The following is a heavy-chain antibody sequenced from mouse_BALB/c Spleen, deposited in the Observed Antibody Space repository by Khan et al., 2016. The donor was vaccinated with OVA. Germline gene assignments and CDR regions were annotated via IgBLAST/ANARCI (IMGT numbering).Heavy chain of an antibody. V-gene: IGHV5-6*01. CDR3: TSHLTGSFAY. CDR2: INSDGYYT. CDR1: GFTFSAYG. J-gene: IGHJ3*01. Sequence: EVELVESGGNLVRPGGSLKLSCAASGFTFSAYGMSWVRQSPDKGLEWVATINSDGYYTYYPDSLKGRFTFSRDNVKNTLYLQMRSLKSEDTAMYYGTSHLTGSFAYWGQGTMVTVSA. D-gene: IGHD4-1*01.